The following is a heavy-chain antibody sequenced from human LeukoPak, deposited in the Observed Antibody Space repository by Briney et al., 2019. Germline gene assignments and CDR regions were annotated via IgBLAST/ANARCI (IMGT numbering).Heavy chain of an antibody. Sequence: SETLSLTCAVSGGSISSGGYSWSWIRQPPGKGLEWIGYIYHSGSTYYNPSLKSRVTISVDRSKNQFSLKLSSVTAADTAVYYCARGTAAPERWFDPWGQGTLVTVSS. CDR1: GGSISSGGYS. CDR3: ARGTAAPERWFDP. V-gene: IGHV4-30-2*01. CDR2: IYHSGST. J-gene: IGHJ5*02. D-gene: IGHD6-25*01.